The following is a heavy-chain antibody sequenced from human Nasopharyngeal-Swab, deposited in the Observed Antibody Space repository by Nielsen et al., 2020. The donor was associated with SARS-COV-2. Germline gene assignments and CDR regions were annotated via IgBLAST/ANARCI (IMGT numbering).Heavy chain of an antibody. V-gene: IGHV4-38-2*01. CDR2: IYHSGST. CDR1: GFTFSSYW. Sequence: ESLKISCAASGFTFSSYWMSWVRQAPGKGLEWIGSIYHSGSTYYNPSLKSRVTLSIDTSKNQFSLKLSSVTAADTAVYYCARAVEMAAILDYWGQGTLVTVSS. CDR3: ARAVEMAAILDY. D-gene: IGHD5-24*01. J-gene: IGHJ4*02.